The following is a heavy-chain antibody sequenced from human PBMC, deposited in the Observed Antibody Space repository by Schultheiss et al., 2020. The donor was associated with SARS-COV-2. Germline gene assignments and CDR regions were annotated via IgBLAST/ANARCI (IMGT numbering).Heavy chain of an antibody. CDR3: ARDGYGSGTLDY. Sequence: GGSLRLSCAVSGFTFSSYAMHWVRQAPGKGLEWVAVISYDGSNKYYADSVKGRFTISRDNSKNTLYLQMNSLRAEDTAVYYCARDGYGSGTLDYWGQGTLVTVSS. J-gene: IGHJ4*02. CDR1: GFTFSSYA. D-gene: IGHD3-10*01. V-gene: IGHV3-30*04. CDR2: ISYDGSNK.